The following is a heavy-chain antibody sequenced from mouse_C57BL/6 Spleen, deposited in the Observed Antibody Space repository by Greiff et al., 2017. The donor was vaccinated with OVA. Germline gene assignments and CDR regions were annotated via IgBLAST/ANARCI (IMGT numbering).Heavy chain of an antibody. D-gene: IGHD2-4*01. CDR1: GYTFTSYW. Sequence: QVQLQQPGAELVKPGASVKMSCKASGYTFTSYWITWVKQRPGQGLEWIGDIYPGSGSTNYNEKFKSKATLTVDTSSSTAYMQLSSLTSEDSAVYYCARWIYYEYDRAGYFDYWGQGTTLTVSS. J-gene: IGHJ2*01. CDR2: IYPGSGST. CDR3: ARWIYYEYDRAGYFDY. V-gene: IGHV1-55*01.